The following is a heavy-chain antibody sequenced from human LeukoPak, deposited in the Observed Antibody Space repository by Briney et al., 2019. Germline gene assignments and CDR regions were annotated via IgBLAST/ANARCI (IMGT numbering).Heavy chain of an antibody. CDR2: INHSGST. D-gene: IGHD3-3*01. CDR1: GGSFSGYY. Sequence: SETLSLTCAVYGGSFSGYYWSWIRQPPGKGLEWTGEINHSGSTNYNPSLKSRVTISVDTSKNQFSLKLSSVTAADTAVYYCATGGFLVLFDYWGQGTLVTVSS. J-gene: IGHJ4*02. CDR3: ATGGFLVLFDY. V-gene: IGHV4-34*01.